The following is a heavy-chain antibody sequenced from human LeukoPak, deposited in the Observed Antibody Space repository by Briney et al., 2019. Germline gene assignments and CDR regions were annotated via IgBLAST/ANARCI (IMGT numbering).Heavy chain of an antibody. Sequence: SETLSLTCAVCGGSFSGYYWSWIRQPPGKGLEWIGEINHSGSTNYNPSLKSRVTISVDTSKNQFSLKLSSVTAADTAVYYCARLGGDIYFYYMDVWGKGTTVTISS. V-gene: IGHV4-34*01. J-gene: IGHJ6*03. CDR2: INHSGST. CDR1: GGSFSGYY. CDR3: ARLGGDIYFYYMDV. D-gene: IGHD2-21*01.